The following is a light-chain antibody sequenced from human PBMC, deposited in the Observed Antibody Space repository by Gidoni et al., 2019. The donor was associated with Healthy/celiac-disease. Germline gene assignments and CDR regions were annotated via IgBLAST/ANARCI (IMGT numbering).Light chain of an antibody. Sequence: DIQMTQSPSSLSASVGDRVTITCRASQGISNYLAWYQQKPGKVPKLLIYAASTLQSGVPSRFSGSGSGTDFTLTISSLQPEDVATYYCQKYNSARTFGQXTKVEIK. CDR2: AAS. V-gene: IGKV1-27*01. J-gene: IGKJ1*01. CDR1: QGISNY. CDR3: QKYNSART.